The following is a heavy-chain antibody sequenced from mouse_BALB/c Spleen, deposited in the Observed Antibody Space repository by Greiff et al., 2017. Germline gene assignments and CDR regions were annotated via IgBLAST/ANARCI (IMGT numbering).Heavy chain of an antibody. CDR1: GYSFTGYF. V-gene: IGHV1-37*01. CDR3: GRSNGNYYYAMDY. CDR2: INPYKGDT. Sequence: EVQLQQSGPELVKPGASVKISCKASGYSFTGYFMNWVKQSHGKSLEWIGRINPYKGDTFYNQKFKGKATLTVDKSSSTAHMELLSLTSEDSAAYYCGRSNGNYYYAMDYWGQGTSVTVSS. D-gene: IGHD2-1*01. J-gene: IGHJ4*01.